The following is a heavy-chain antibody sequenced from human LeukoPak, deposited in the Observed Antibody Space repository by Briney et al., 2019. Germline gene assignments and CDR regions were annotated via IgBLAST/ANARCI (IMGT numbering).Heavy chain of an antibody. CDR3: ARVGDRDY. D-gene: IGHD2-21*02. CDR1: GFTFSSYS. Sequence: PGGSLRLSCAASGFTFSSYSMNWVRQAPGKGLEWVSYISSSSSTIYYADSVKGRFTISRDNAKNSLYLQMNSLRAEDTAVYYCARVGDRDYWGQGTLVTVSS. J-gene: IGHJ4*02. CDR2: ISSSSSTI. V-gene: IGHV3-48*01.